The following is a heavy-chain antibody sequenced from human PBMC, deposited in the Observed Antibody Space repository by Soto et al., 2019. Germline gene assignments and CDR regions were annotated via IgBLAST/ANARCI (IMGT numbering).Heavy chain of an antibody. CDR2: IYSNRST. Sequence: TLSLTCTVSGGSMNSYYWTWIRQPPGKGLEWIGYIYSNRSTNYNPTFKSRVTISADTSKNQFSLKLNSVTAADTAVYYCARSNWFDYWGQGTLVTVSS. CDR1: GGSMNSYY. V-gene: IGHV4-59*01. J-gene: IGHJ4*02. CDR3: ARSNWFDY. D-gene: IGHD4-4*01.